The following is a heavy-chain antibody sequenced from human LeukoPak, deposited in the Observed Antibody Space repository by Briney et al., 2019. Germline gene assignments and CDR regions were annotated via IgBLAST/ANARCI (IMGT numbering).Heavy chain of an antibody. Sequence: GESLKISCKGYGYNFTSYWIGWVRQMPGKGLEWMGIIYPGDSDTRYSPSFQGQVTISADKAISTAYLQWSSLKASDTAMYYCARSDYYDSSGYYLSLNFDYWGQGTLVTVSS. D-gene: IGHD3-22*01. J-gene: IGHJ4*02. CDR2: IYPGDSDT. V-gene: IGHV5-51*01. CDR1: GYNFTSYW. CDR3: ARSDYYDSSGYYLSLNFDY.